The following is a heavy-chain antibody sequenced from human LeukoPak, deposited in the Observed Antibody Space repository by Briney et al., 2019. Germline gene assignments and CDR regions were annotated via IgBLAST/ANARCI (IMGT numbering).Heavy chain of an antibody. CDR1: GFTFSSYS. CDR3: ARLNYDFWTGYRTMEYYYYYMDV. Sequence: GGSLRFSCAASGFTFSSYSMNWVRQAPGKGLEWVSSISSSGTYIYYADSVKGRFTISRDNAKNSLHLQMNSLRAEDTAIYYCARLNYDFWTGYRTMEYYYYYMDVWGKGTTVTVPS. V-gene: IGHV3-21*01. J-gene: IGHJ6*03. D-gene: IGHD3-3*01. CDR2: ISSSGTYI.